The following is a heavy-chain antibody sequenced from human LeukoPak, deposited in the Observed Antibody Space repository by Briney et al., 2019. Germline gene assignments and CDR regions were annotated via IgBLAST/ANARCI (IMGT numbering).Heavy chain of an antibody. Sequence: ASVKVSCKASGYTFTGYYMHWVRQAPGQGLEWMGIINPSGGSTSYAQKFQGRVTMTRDTSTSTVYMELSSLRSEDTAVYYCAREPPTLSMADPYYFDYWGQGTLVTVSS. CDR3: AREPPTLSMADPYYFDY. CDR1: GYTFTGYY. D-gene: IGHD2-8*01. CDR2: INPSGGST. V-gene: IGHV1-46*01. J-gene: IGHJ4*02.